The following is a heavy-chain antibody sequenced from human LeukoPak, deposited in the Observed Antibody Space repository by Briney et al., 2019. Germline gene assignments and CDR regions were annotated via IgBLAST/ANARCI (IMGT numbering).Heavy chain of an antibody. Sequence: SETLSLTCTVSGGSISSYYWSWIRQPPGKGLEWIGYIYYSGSTNYNPSLKSRVTISVDTSKNQFSLKLSSVTAEDTAVYYCARSLGYYYDSSGYPTVVWGQGTLVTVSS. CDR2: IYYSGST. CDR1: GGSISSYY. V-gene: IGHV4-59*01. D-gene: IGHD3-22*01. J-gene: IGHJ4*02. CDR3: ARSLGYYYDSSGYPTVV.